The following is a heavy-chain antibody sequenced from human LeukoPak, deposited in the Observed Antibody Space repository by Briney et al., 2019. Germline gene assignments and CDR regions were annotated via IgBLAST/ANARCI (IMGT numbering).Heavy chain of an antibody. CDR3: ARVVTYSGSYRGNY. J-gene: IGHJ4*02. Sequence: ASETLSLTCTVSGYSISSGHYWGWIRQPPGKGLEWIGSIYHSGSTYYNPSLKSRVTISVDTSKNQFSLKLSSVTAADTAVYYCARVVTYSGSYRGNYWGQGTLVTVSS. CDR1: GYSISSGHY. CDR2: IYHSGST. V-gene: IGHV4-38-2*02. D-gene: IGHD1-26*01.